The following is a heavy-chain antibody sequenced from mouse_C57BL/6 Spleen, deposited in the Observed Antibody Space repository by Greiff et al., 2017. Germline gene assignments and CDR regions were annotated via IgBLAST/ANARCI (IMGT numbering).Heavy chain of an antibody. V-gene: IGHV1-81*01. D-gene: IGHD4-1*01. Sequence: QVQLQQSGAELARPGASVKLSCKASGYTFTSYGISWVKQRTGQGLEWIGEIYPRSGNTYYNEKFKGKATLTADKSSSTAYMELRSLTSEDSAVYFCARSWDGGSWFAYWGQGTLVTVSA. CDR1: GYTFTSYG. CDR2: IYPRSGNT. J-gene: IGHJ3*01. CDR3: ARSWDGGSWFAY.